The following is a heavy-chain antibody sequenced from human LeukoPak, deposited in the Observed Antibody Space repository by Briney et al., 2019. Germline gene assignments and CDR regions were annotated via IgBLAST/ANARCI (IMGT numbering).Heavy chain of an antibody. CDR2: ISSSSSYI. Sequence: GGSLRLSCAASGFTFSSYSMNWVRQAPGKGLEWVSSISSSSSYIYYADSVMGRFTISRDNAKNSLYLQMNSPRAEDTAVYYCLVSESFYFDYWGQGTLVTVSS. D-gene: IGHD3-16*02. V-gene: IGHV3-21*01. CDR1: GFTFSSYS. J-gene: IGHJ4*02. CDR3: LVSESFYFDY.